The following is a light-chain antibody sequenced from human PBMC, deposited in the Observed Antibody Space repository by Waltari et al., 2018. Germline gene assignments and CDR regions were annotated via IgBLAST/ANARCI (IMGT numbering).Light chain of an antibody. CDR1: QGITNY. CDR3: QKYNSAPWT. Sequence: DIQMTQSPSSLSVSVGDRVTITCRASQGITNYLAWYRQKPGKVPNLLIFAASTLQSGVPSRFSGSGSGTDFTLTINTLQPEDVATYYCQKYNSAPWTFGQGTKVEIK. CDR2: AAS. V-gene: IGKV1-27*01. J-gene: IGKJ1*01.